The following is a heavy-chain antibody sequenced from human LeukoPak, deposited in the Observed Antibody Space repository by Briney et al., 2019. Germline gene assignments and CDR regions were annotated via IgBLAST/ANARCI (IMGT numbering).Heavy chain of an antibody. V-gene: IGHV1-46*01. CDR3: AREVATDGGDYFDY. J-gene: IGHJ4*02. Sequence: ASVKVSCKASGYTFTSYDINWVRQATGQGLEWMGIINPSGGSTSYAQKFQGRVTMTRDTSTSTVYMELSSLRSEDTAVYYCAREVATDGGDYFDYWGQGTLVTVSS. D-gene: IGHD5-12*01. CDR2: INPSGGST. CDR1: GYTFTSYD.